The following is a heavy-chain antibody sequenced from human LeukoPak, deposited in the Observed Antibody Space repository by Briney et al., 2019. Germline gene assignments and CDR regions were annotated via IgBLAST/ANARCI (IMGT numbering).Heavy chain of an antibody. CDR1: GFTFSSYA. Sequence: GGSLRLSCAASGFTFSSYAMSWVRQAPGKGLEWVSAISGSGGSTYYADSVKGRFTIFRDNSKNTLCLQMNSLRAEDTAVYYCAKRPRGYCSSTSCSFDYWGQGTLVTVSS. D-gene: IGHD2-2*01. CDR3: AKRPRGYCSSTSCSFDY. CDR2: ISGSGGST. J-gene: IGHJ4*02. V-gene: IGHV3-23*01.